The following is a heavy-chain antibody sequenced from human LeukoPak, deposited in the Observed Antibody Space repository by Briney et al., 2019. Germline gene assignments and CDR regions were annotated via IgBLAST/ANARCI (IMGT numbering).Heavy chain of an antibody. V-gene: IGHV4-31*03. J-gene: IGHJ3*02. D-gene: IGHD4/OR15-4a*01. CDR3: ASLTSSRRAFDI. CDR1: GGSISSDDYY. Sequence: SETLSLTCTVSGGSISSDDYYWSWIRQHPGKGLEWIGYIYYSGSTYYNPSLKSRVTISVDTSKNQFSLKLSSVTAADTAVYYCASLTSSRRAFDIWGQGTMVTVSS. CDR2: IYYSGST.